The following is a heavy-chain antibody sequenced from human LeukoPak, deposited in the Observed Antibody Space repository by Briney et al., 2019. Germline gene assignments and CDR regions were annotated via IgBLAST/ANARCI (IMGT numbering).Heavy chain of an antibody. CDR3: TTDPDSSGHYFFDY. CDR2: IKRKTGGGST. Sequence: GGSLSLSCASSGFTYSNAWMSWVRQAAGKELEGVGRIKRKTGGGSTDYAAPEKARFPIPRDDSKDTLYLQMNSLKSEDTAVYYWTTDPDSSGHYFFDYWGQGILVTVSS. V-gene: IGHV3-15*01. CDR1: GFTYSNAW. D-gene: IGHD6-19*01. J-gene: IGHJ4*02.